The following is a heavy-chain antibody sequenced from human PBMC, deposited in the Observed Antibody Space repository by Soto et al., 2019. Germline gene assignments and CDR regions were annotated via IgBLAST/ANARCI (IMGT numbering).Heavy chain of an antibody. CDR1: GDSVSRNSSA. V-gene: IGHV6-1*01. Sequence: SQTLSLPFAISGDSVSRNSSACNFIRQSPSRGLELLGRTYYRSKRYNDYAVSVKSRITINPDTSKNQFSLQLNSVTPEDTAVYYCARAGITGTTGWFDPWGQGTLVTVSS. CDR3: ARAGITGTTGWFDP. CDR2: TYYRSKRYN. J-gene: IGHJ5*02. D-gene: IGHD1-7*01.